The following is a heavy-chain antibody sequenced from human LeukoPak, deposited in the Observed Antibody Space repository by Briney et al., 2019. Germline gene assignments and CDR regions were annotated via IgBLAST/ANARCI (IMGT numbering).Heavy chain of an antibody. CDR1: GGSISSGSYY. Sequence: SRTLSLTCTVSGGSISSGSYYWSWIRQPAGKGLEWIGRIYTSGSTNYNPSLKSRVTISVDTSKNQFSLKLSSVTAADTAVYYCARVADTAMVPPADWFDPWGQGTPVTVSS. CDR3: ARVADTAMVPPADWFDP. D-gene: IGHD5-18*01. V-gene: IGHV4-61*02. CDR2: IYTSGST. J-gene: IGHJ5*02.